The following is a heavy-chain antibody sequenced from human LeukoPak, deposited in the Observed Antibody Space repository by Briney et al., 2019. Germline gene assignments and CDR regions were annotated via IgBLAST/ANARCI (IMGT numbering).Heavy chain of an antibody. J-gene: IGHJ4*02. Sequence: GGSLRLSCAASEFIFSSYGMHWVRQAPGKGLDWVAVIWYDGSNKYYADSVKGRFTISRDNSKNTLYLQMNSLRADDTAVYYCARDRGAAANFDYWGQGTLVTVSS. V-gene: IGHV3-33*01. CDR2: IWYDGSNK. CDR3: ARDRGAAANFDY. CDR1: EFIFSSYG. D-gene: IGHD6-13*01.